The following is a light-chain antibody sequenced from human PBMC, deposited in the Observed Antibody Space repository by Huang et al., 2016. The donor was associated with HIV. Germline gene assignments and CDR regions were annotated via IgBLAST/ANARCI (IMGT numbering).Light chain of an antibody. CDR3: QQRTNWPTWT. J-gene: IGKJ1*01. CDR2: DAS. CDR1: QSGSSE. Sequence: EIVLTQSPATLSLFPGERATLSCRASQSGSSELACYQQKPGHAPSLLIYDASNRATGLPARFSGSGSVTDFTLTISSLEPEDFAVYYCQQRTNWPTWTFGQGTKVEIK. V-gene: IGKV3-11*01.